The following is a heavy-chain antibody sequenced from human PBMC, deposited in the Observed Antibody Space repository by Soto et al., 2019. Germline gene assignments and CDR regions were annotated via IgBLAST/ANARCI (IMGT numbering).Heavy chain of an antibody. V-gene: IGHV3-23*01. CDR3: ARGDRGGSGSPASYYYSGLDV. D-gene: IGHD3-10*01. Sequence: GSLRLSCAASGFSFSSYAMSWVRQAPGKVLELVSSVSAGGDMTYYSDSVKGRFTISRDNSNNALFLQMNSLRIEDTALYYCARGDRGGSGSPASYYYSGLDVWGQGTTVTVSS. CDR1: GFSFSSYA. CDR2: VSAGGDMT. J-gene: IGHJ6*02.